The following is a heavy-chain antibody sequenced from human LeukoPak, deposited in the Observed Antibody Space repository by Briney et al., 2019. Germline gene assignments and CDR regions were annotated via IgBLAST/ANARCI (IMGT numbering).Heavy chain of an antibody. CDR2: ISYDGSNK. CDR1: GFTFSSYA. Sequence: GRSLRLSCAASGFTFSSYAMHWVRQAPGKGLEWVAVISYDGSNKYYADSVKGRFTISRDNAKNSLYLQMNTLRPEDTAVYYCARERQNKDFWSGGDYWGQGTLVTVSS. V-gene: IGHV3-30-3*01. J-gene: IGHJ4*02. CDR3: ARERQNKDFWSGGDY. D-gene: IGHD3-3*01.